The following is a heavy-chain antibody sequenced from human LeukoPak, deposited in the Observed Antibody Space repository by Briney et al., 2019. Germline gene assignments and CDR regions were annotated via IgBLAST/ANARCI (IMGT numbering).Heavy chain of an antibody. J-gene: IGHJ4*02. CDR1: GGSISSDY. CDR2: IYYSGST. V-gene: IGHV4-59*08. CDR3: ARGTVTTYYFDY. D-gene: IGHD4-17*01. Sequence: SETLSLTCTVSGGSISSDYWSWVRQPPGKGLEWIGYIYYSGSTNYNPSFKSRVTISVDTSKNQFSLKLSSVTAADTAVYYCARGTVTTYYFDYWGQGTLVTVSS.